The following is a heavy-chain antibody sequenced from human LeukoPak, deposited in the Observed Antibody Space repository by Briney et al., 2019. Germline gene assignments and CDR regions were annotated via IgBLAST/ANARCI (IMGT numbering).Heavy chain of an antibody. CDR2: IYPGDSDT. Sequence: GESLKISCWGSGYSFTNYWIGWVRQMPGKGLEWVGIIYPGDSDTRYSPSFQGQVTISADKSISTVYLQWSSLKASDTAMYYCATGGGYCSSTSCFDEYFHHWGQGTLVTVSS. J-gene: IGHJ1*01. CDR3: ATGGGYCSSTSCFDEYFHH. D-gene: IGHD2-2*01. V-gene: IGHV5-51*01. CDR1: GYSFTNYW.